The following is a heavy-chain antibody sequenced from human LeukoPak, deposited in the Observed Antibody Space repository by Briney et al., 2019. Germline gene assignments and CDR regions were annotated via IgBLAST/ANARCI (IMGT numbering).Heavy chain of an antibody. V-gene: IGHV3-23*01. Sequence: PGGALRLSCAVSGITLSNYGISWVRQAPGKGVEWVAGLSGSGGGTNYADSVQGRFTISRDNPKNTLYLQMNSLRAEDTAVYFCAKRGVVIRVFLVGFHKEAYYFDSWGQGALVTVSS. CDR2: LSGSGGGT. CDR3: AKRGVVIRVFLVGFHKEAYYFDS. CDR1: GITLSNYG. J-gene: IGHJ4*02. D-gene: IGHD3-10*01.